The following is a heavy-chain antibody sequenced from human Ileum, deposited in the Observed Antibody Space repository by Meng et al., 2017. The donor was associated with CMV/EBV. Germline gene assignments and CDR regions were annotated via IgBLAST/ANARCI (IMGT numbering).Heavy chain of an antibody. Sequence: LTCVVYGGSFTTYFWSWIRQPPGKGLEWIGEINHSGSIYYSPSLKSRVTISVDTAKEQFSLKLTSVTAADTAVYYCARATTYYGMDVWGQGTTVTVSS. J-gene: IGHJ6*02. CDR1: GGSFTTYF. D-gene: IGHD1-14*01. CDR2: INHSGSI. CDR3: ARATTYYGMDV. V-gene: IGHV4-34*01.